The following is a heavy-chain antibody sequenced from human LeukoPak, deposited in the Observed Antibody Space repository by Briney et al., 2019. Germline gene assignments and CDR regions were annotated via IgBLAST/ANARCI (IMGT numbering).Heavy chain of an antibody. CDR3: AAVEMATIGPFDY. CDR1: GFTFSSYG. Sequence: GGSLRLSCAASGFTFSSYGMHWVRQAPGKGLEWVAVISYDGSNKYYADSVKGRFTISRDNSKNTLYLQMDSLRAEDTAVYYCAAVEMATIGPFDYWGQGTLVTVSS. J-gene: IGHJ4*02. V-gene: IGHV3-30*03. CDR2: ISYDGSNK. D-gene: IGHD5-24*01.